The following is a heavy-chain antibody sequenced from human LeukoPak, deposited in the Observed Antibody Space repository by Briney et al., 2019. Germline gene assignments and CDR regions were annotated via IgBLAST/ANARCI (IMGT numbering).Heavy chain of an antibody. J-gene: IGHJ4*02. D-gene: IGHD5-18*01. CDR3: ARERGYSYGYSDY. V-gene: IGHV3-48*02. CDR1: GFTFSSYS. Sequence: GGSLRLSCAASGFTFSSYSMNWVRQAPGKGLEWVSYISSSSGTIYDADSVKGRFTISRDNAKNSLYLQMNSLRDEDTAVYYCARERGYSYGYSDYWGQGTLVTVSS. CDR2: ISSSSGTI.